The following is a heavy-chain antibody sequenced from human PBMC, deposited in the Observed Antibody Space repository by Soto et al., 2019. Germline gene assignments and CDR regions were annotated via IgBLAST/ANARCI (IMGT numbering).Heavy chain of an antibody. D-gene: IGHD5-18*01. CDR2: MGGSGRST. CDR3: ARDYSSYGPFDY. CDR1: GFTFSSYA. J-gene: IGHJ4*02. V-gene: IGHV3-23*01. Sequence: GGSLRLSCAASGFTFSSYAMTWVRQAPGKGLEWVSSMGGSGRSTYYTDSVKGRFTISRDNSKSTLYLQMNSLRAEDTAVYYCARDYSSYGPFDYWGQGTLVTVSS.